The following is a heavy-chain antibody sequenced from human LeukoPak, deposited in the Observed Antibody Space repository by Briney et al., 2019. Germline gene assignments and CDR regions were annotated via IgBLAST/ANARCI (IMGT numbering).Heavy chain of an antibody. D-gene: IGHD3-3*01. CDR2: IYTSGST. CDR3: ARLRDFWSGYHFDY. V-gene: IGHV4-4*09. Sequence: SEALSLTCTVSGGSISSYYWSWIRQPPGKGLEWIGYIYTSGSTNYNPSLKSRVTISVDTSKNQFSLKLCSVTAADTAVYYCARLRDFWSGYHFDYWGQGTLVTVSS. J-gene: IGHJ4*02. CDR1: GGSISSYY.